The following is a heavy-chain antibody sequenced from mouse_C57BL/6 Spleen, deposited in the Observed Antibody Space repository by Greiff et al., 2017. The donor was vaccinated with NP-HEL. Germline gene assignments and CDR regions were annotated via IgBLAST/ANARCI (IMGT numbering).Heavy chain of an antibody. J-gene: IGHJ4*01. CDR2: IFPGNSDT. CDR1: GYTFTSYW. CDR3: TRSDSNYEDYAMDY. D-gene: IGHD2-5*01. Sequence: EVQLQESGTVLARPGASVKMSCKTSGYTFTSYWMHWVKQRPGQGLEWIGAIFPGNSDTSYNQKFKGKAKLTAVTSASTAYMELSSLTNEDSAVYYCTRSDSNYEDYAMDYWGQGTSVTVSS. V-gene: IGHV1-5*01.